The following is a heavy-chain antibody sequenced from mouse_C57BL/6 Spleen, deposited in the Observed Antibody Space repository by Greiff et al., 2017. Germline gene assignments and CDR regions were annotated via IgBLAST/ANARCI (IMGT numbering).Heavy chain of an antibody. D-gene: IGHD1-1*01. Sequence: VQLQQPGTELVKPGASVKLSCKASGYTFTSYWMHWVKQRPGQGLEWMGNINPSNGGTNYNEKFKSKATLTVDKSSSTAYMQLSSLTSEDSAVYYCARSSGSWYAMDYWGQGTSVTVSS. CDR1: GYTFTSYW. J-gene: IGHJ4*01. CDR3: ARSSGSWYAMDY. CDR2: INPSNGGT. V-gene: IGHV1-53*01.